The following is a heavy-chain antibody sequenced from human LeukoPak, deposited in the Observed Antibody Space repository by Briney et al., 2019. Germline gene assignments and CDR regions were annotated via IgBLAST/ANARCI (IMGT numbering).Heavy chain of an antibody. CDR3: ARPTKVVAATYAFDI. CDR1: GGSISSSSYH. Sequence: SETLSLTCTVSGGSISSSSYHWGWIRQPPGKGLEWIGSIYYSGSTYYNPSLKSRVTISVDTSKNQFSLKLSSVTAADTAVYYCARPTKVVAATYAFDIWGQGTMVTVSS. J-gene: IGHJ3*02. D-gene: IGHD2-15*01. V-gene: IGHV4-39*01. CDR2: IYYSGST.